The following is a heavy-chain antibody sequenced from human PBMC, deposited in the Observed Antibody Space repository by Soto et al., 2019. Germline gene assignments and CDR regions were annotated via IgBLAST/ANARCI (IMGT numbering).Heavy chain of an antibody. CDR2: ISGSGGST. V-gene: IGHV3-23*01. CDR3: ANDNWNFLFDY. J-gene: IGHJ4*02. D-gene: IGHD1-7*01. CDR1: GFTVSSYA. Sequence: GSLRLACAASGFTVSSYAISWVRQAPGKGLECVSAISGSGGSTYYADSVKGRFTISRDNSKNTLYLQMNSLRAEDTAVYYCANDNWNFLFDYWGQGTLVTVSS.